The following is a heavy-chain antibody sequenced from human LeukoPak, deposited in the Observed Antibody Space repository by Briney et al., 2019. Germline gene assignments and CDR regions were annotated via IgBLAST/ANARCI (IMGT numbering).Heavy chain of an antibody. V-gene: IGHV1-24*01. CDR2: FDPEDGET. J-gene: IGHJ3*02. CDR1: GYTLTELS. Sequence: ASVNVSCKVSGYTLTELSMHWVRQAPGQGLEWLGGFDPEDGETIYAQKFQGRVTMTEDTSTDTAYMELSSLRSEDTAVYYCATYCGGDCYLHAFDIWGQGTMVTVSS. D-gene: IGHD2-21*02. CDR3: ATYCGGDCYLHAFDI.